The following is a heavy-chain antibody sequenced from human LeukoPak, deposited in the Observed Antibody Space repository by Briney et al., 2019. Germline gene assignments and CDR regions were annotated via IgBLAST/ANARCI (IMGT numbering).Heavy chain of an antibody. J-gene: IGHJ4*02. CDR1: GYSFTTYY. D-gene: IGHD2-2*01. CDR2: INPSDGST. V-gene: IGHV1-46*01. Sequence: ASVKVSCKASGYSFTTYYMHWVRQAPGQGLEWMGIINPSDGSTTYPQKFQGRVTMTRDTSTSTVYVELSSLRSEDTAVYYCARRSHQLQSDYWGQGTLVTVSS. CDR3: ARRSHQLQSDY.